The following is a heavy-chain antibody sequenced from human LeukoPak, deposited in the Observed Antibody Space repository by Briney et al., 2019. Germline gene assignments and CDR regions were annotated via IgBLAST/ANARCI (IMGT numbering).Heavy chain of an antibody. CDR2: MNPNSGNT. CDR3: ARGGGSESYYYDSSGYYANY. V-gene: IGHV1-8*03. J-gene: IGHJ4*02. D-gene: IGHD3-22*01. CDR1: GYTFTSYD. Sequence: ASVKVSCKASGYTFTSYDINWVRQATGQGLEWMGWMNPNSGNTGYAQKFRGRVTITRNTSISTAYMELSSLRSEDTAVYYCARGGGSESYYYDSSGYYANYWGQGTLVTVSS.